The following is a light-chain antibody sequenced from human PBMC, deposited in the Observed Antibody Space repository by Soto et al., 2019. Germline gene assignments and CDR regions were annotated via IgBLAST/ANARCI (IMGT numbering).Light chain of an antibody. CDR3: QHYNNWPPWA. CDR1: QSVSSN. J-gene: IGKJ1*01. V-gene: IGKV3-15*01. CDR2: GAS. Sequence: EIVMTQPPATMSVSPGERATLSCRASQSVSSNLAWYQQKPGQAPRLLIYGASTRATVIPARFSGSGSGAEFTLTISSLQSEDFAVYYCQHYNNWPPWAFGQGTKVDIK.